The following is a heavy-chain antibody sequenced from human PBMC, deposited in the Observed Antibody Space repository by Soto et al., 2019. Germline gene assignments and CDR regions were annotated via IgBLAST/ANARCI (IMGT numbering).Heavy chain of an antibody. V-gene: IGHV1-69*02. CDR2: VIPILGMA. D-gene: IGHD2-2*01. Sequence: QVQLVQSGAEVKKPGSSVKVSCEASGGTFSSYSFSWVRQAPGQGLEWMGRVIPILGMANYAQKFQGRVTINADKSTSTVYMELSSLRCEDTAVYYCARGGAVVVPGAVDRHNWFDPWGQGTLVTVSS. CDR1: GGTFSSYS. CDR3: ARGGAVVVPGAVDRHNWFDP. J-gene: IGHJ5*02.